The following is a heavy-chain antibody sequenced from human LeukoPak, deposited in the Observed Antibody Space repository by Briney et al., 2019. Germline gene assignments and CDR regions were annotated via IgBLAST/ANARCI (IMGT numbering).Heavy chain of an antibody. CDR3: ARDQSLAHAFDI. V-gene: IGHV3-11*04. J-gene: IGHJ3*02. Sequence: GGSLRLSCAASGFTFSDYYMSWIRQAPGKGLGWVSYISSSGSTIYYADSVKGRFTISRDNAKNSLYLQMNSLRAEDTAVYYCARDQSLAHAFDIWGQGTMVTVSS. CDR2: ISSSGSTI. CDR1: GFTFSDYY.